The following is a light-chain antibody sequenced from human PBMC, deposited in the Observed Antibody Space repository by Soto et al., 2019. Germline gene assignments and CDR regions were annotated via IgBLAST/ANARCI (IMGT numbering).Light chain of an antibody. CDR1: QSISNY. V-gene: IGKV3-11*01. CDR2: DAS. Sequence: EIVLTQSSATLSLSPGEGATLSCRASQSISNYLAWYQQKPGQAPRLLIYDASNRATGIPARFGGSGSGTDFTLTISSLEPEDFAVYYCQQRTNWPLTFGQGTRLEIK. J-gene: IGKJ5*01. CDR3: QQRTNWPLT.